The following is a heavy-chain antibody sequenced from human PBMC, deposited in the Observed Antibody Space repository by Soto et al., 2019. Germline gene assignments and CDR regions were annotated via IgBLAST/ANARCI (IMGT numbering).Heavy chain of an antibody. J-gene: IGHJ4*02. Sequence: SETLCLTCTVSGGSISSSSYYWSWIRQPPGKGLEWIGSINHSGSTNYNPSLKSRVTISVDRSKNQFSLKLSSVTAADTAVYYCAAGGGLPRYYWGQGTLVTVSS. V-gene: IGHV4-39*07. CDR1: GGSISSSSYY. CDR3: AAGGGLPRYY. D-gene: IGHD5-18*01. CDR2: INHSGST.